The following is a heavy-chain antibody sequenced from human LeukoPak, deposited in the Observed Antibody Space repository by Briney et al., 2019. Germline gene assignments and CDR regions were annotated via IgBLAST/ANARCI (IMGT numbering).Heavy chain of an antibody. CDR1: GFTFSSYG. Sequence: GGSLRLSCAASGFTFSSYGMHWVRQAPGKGLEWVAVISYDGSNKYYADSVKGRFTISRDNSKNTLYLQMNSLRAEDTAVYYCGSNAYYYGMDVWGQGPTVTVSS. CDR2: ISYDGSNK. V-gene: IGHV3-30*03. J-gene: IGHJ6*02. D-gene: IGHD4-11*01. CDR3: GSNAYYYGMDV.